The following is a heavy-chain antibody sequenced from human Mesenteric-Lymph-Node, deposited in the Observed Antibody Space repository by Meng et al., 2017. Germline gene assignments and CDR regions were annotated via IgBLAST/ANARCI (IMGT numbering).Heavy chain of an antibody. CDR2: INTDGRST. Sequence: EVQLVESGGGLVQPGGSLRLSCAASGFTFSSYWMHWVRQAPGKGLVWVSRINTDGRSTSYTDSVKGRFTISRDNAKKTLYLQMNSLRAEDTAVYYCVRWDYVVNSGPENWGQGTLDTVSS. V-gene: IGHV3-74*01. D-gene: IGHD4/OR15-4a*01. CDR1: GFTFSSYW. J-gene: IGHJ4*02. CDR3: VRWDYVVNSGPEN.